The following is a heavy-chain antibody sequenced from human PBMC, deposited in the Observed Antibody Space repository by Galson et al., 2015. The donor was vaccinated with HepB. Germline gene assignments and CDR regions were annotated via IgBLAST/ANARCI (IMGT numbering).Heavy chain of an antibody. CDR2: IYYSGRT. J-gene: IGHJ4*02. CDR3: ARHGGDFWSGYPIDY. V-gene: IGHV4-59*08. CDR1: GGSISSYY. Sequence: SETLSLTCTVSGGSISSYYWSWIRQPPGKGLEWIGYIYYSGRTNYNPSLKSRVTISVDTSKNQFSLKLSSVTAADTAVYYCARHGGDFWSGYPIDYWGQGTLVTVSS. D-gene: IGHD3-3*01.